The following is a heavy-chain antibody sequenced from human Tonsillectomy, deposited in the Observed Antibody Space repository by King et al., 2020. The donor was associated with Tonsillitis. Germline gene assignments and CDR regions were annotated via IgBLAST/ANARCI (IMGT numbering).Heavy chain of an antibody. CDR1: GFTFSSYG. CDR3: AKVGYDDSMDY. V-gene: IGHV3-30*18. J-gene: IGHJ4*02. CDR2: ISYDGSNK. Sequence: VQLVESGGGVVQPGRSLRLSCAASGFTFSSYGMHWVRQAPGKGLEWVAVISYDGSNKYYADSVKGRFTISRDNSKNTLYLQMNSLRAEDTAVYYCAKVGYDDSMDYWGQGTLVTVSS. D-gene: IGHD3-22*01.